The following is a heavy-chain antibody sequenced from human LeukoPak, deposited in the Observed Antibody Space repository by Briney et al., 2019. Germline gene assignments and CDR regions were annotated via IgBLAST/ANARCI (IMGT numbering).Heavy chain of an antibody. CDR1: GGTFSSYA. D-gene: IGHD2-21*02. J-gene: IGHJ5*02. V-gene: IGHV1-69*06. CDR2: IIPIFGTA. Sequence: SVKVSCKASGGTFSSYAISRVRQAPGQGLEWMGGIIPIFGTANYAQKFQGSVTITADKSTSTAYMELSSLRSEDTAVYYCAREKKEYCGGDCKGAWFDPWGQGTLVTVSS. CDR3: AREKKEYCGGDCKGAWFDP.